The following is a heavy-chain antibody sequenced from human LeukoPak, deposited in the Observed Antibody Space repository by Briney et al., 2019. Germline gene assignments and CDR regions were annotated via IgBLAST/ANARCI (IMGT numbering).Heavy chain of an antibody. Sequence: GGSLRLSCAVSGITLSNYGMSWVRQAPGKGLEWGAGISDSGGSTKYADSVKGPFTISRDNPKNTLFLQMNSLRADDTAVYFCAKRGVVIRVFLVGFHKEAYYFESWGQGALVTVSS. D-gene: IGHD3/OR15-3a*01. CDR1: GITLSNYG. J-gene: IGHJ4*02. CDR2: ISDSGGST. V-gene: IGHV3-23*01. CDR3: AKRGVVIRVFLVGFHKEAYYFES.